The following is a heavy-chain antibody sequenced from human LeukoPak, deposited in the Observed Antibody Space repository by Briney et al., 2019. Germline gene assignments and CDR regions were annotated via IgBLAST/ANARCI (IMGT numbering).Heavy chain of an antibody. V-gene: IGHV5-51*01. CDR3: ARLQIIPLDPDAFDI. D-gene: IGHD2-2*02. Sequence: KVGESLKISCKGSGYSFISYWIGWVRQMPGKGLEWMGIINPGDSDTRYSPSFQGQVTISADKSINTAYLQWSSLKASDAAIYYCARLQIIPLDPDAFDIWGQGTMVTVSS. J-gene: IGHJ3*02. CDR1: GYSFISYW. CDR2: INPGDSDT.